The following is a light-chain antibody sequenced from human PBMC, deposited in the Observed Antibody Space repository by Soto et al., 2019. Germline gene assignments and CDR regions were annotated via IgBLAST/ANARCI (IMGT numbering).Light chain of an antibody. J-gene: IGKJ4*01. CDR2: AAS. CDR3: QESYNSPAVS. CDR1: QSVRSY. Sequence: DIQITQSPSSLSASVSERVTITCRASQSVRSYLNWYQQKPGKAPKLLIFAASSLQSGTPSRFSGSGSGTEFTLTISTLQSEDFATYFCQESYNSPAVSFGGGTKVDIK. V-gene: IGKV1-39*01.